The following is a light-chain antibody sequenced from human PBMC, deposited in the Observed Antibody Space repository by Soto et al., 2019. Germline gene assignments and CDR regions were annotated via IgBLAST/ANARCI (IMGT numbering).Light chain of an antibody. Sequence: QSVLTQPPSVSAAPGQKVTISCSGSSSNIGNNYVSWYQQLPGTAPKLLIYENNKRPSGIPDRFSGSKSGTSATLGITGLQTGDEADYYCGTRDGSLSAGVYVFGTGTKLTVL. J-gene: IGLJ1*01. CDR3: GTRDGSLSAGVYV. CDR2: ENN. CDR1: SSNIGNNY. V-gene: IGLV1-51*02.